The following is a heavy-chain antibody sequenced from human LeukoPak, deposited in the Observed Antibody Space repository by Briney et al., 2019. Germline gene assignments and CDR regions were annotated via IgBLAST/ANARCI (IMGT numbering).Heavy chain of an antibody. Sequence: SQTLSLTCTVSGVSISSGSYYWRWIGQPAGKGLEWIGRIYTSGSTNYNPSLKSRITISVDTSKNQFSLKLSSVTAADTAEYYCARDPRVSYWDFDLWGRGTLVTVSS. J-gene: IGHJ2*01. V-gene: IGHV4-61*02. CDR2: IYTSGST. CDR1: GVSISSGSYY. CDR3: ARDPRVSYWDFDL.